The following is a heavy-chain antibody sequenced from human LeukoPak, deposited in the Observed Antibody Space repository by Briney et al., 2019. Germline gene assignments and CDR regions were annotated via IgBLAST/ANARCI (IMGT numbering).Heavy chain of an antibody. J-gene: IGHJ4*02. V-gene: IGHV3-21*01. CDR3: ARDLSGSYPD. D-gene: IGHD1-26*01. CDR2: ISSSSRYI. Sequence: GGSLRLSCVVSGFTFSDYEMNWVRQVPGKGLEWVSSISSSSRYIYYADSVKGRFTISRDNAKNSLYLQMNSLRAEDTAVYYCARDLSGSYPDWGQGTLVTVSS. CDR1: GFTFSDYE.